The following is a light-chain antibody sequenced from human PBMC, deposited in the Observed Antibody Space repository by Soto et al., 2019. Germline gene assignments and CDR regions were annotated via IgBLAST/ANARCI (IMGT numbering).Light chain of an antibody. CDR1: SSDVGGYNY. CDR2: EVS. CDR3: SSYTGSSTLD. Sequence: QSALTQPASVSGSPGQSITISCTGTSSDVGGYNYVSWYQQHPGKAPKLMIYEVSNRPSGVSNRFSGSKSGNPASLTISGLQADDEADYYCSSYTGSSTLDFGTGTKLTVL. J-gene: IGLJ1*01. V-gene: IGLV2-14*01.